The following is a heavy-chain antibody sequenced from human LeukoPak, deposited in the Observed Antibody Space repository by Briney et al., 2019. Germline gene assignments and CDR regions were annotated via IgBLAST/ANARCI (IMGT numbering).Heavy chain of an antibody. CDR1: GFTFDDYA. V-gene: IGHV3-9*01. J-gene: IGHJ5*02. CDR3: ARGSDYDILTGYNFDP. CDR2: ISCNSGGI. Sequence: GRSLRLSCAASGFTFDDYAMYWVRQAPGKGLEWVSGISCNSGGIHYAGSLKGRFTISRDNAKNSLYLQMNSLRAEDTALYYCARGSDYDILTGYNFDPWGQGNLVPVSS. D-gene: IGHD3-9*01.